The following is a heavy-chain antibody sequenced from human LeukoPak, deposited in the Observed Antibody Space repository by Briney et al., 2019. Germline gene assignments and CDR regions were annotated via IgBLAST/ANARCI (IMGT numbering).Heavy chain of an antibody. J-gene: IGHJ4*02. Sequence: SVKVSCKASGSTFSSYAISWVRQAPGQGLEWMGGIIPIFGTANYAQKFQGRVTITADESTSTAYMELSSLRSEDTAVYYCAREAQGGYDSDDYFDYWGQGTLVTVSS. CDR3: AREAQGGYDSDDYFDY. V-gene: IGHV1-69*13. D-gene: IGHD5-12*01. CDR1: GSTFSSYA. CDR2: IIPIFGTA.